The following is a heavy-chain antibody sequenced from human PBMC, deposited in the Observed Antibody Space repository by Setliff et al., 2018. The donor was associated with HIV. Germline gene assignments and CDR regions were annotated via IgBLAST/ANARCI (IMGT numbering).Heavy chain of an antibody. CDR3: ARSPLNYYDKSDAFDI. V-gene: IGHV4-31*01. CDR2: IYYSGST. J-gene: IGHJ3*02. Sequence: SETLSLTCTVSGGSISSGGYYWSWIRQLPGKGLECIGYIYYSGSTYYNPSLKSLVTISVDTSKNQFSLKLSSVTAADTAVYYCARSPLNYYDKSDAFDIWGQGTMVTVS. D-gene: IGHD3-22*01. CDR1: GGSISSGGYY.